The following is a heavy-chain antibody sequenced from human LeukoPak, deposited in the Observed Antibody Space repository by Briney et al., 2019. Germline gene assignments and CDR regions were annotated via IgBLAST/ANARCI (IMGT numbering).Heavy chain of an antibody. D-gene: IGHD3-10*01. J-gene: IGHJ4*02. CDR3: VRGGAYYYDSGGYPLY. Sequence: AGGCLRLSCSASGFTFSAYDFSWVRQAPGKGLEYVSSISSIGGSTNYADSVKGRLPISRDNSKSTLYLLMSSLRAEDSAVYYCVRGGAYYYDSGGYPLYWGQGTLVTVSS. V-gene: IGHV3-64D*06. CDR2: ISSIGGST. CDR1: GFTFSAYD.